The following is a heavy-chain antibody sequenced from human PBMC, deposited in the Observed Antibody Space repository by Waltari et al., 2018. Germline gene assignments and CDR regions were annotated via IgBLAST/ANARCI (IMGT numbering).Heavy chain of an antibody. CDR2: ISHDGIIQ. D-gene: IGHD1-26*01. CDR3: ARDYSVGGLDY. J-gene: IGHJ4*02. Sequence: QVQLVESGGGVVQPGRSLRLSCAASGFTFGSFAMHWVRQAPGRGLDWVSIISHDGIIQHYADSVKGRFTISRDNSKNILSLQMNSLRAEDTAVYYCARDYSVGGLDYWGQGNLVTVSS. V-gene: IGHV3-30*01. CDR1: GFTFGSFA.